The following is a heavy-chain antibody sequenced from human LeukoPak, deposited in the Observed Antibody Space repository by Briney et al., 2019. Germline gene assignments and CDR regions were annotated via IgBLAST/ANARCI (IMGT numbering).Heavy chain of an antibody. J-gene: IGHJ5*02. Sequence: PSETLSLTCTIPGGAISNYLCSSIRQPAGKVHERIGRVATTGSSNFNPSHKSRVIMSADTSRNQFSLKLHSVTAAYSALYFCARDDLVWGGGSNWFDPWGQGVLVTVSS. CDR2: VATTGSS. V-gene: IGHV4-4*07. CDR3: ARDDLVWGGGSNWFDP. D-gene: IGHD3-16*01. CDR1: GGAISNYL.